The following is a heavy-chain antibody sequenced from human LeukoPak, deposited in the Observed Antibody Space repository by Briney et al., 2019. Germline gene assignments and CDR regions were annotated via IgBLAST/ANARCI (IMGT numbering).Heavy chain of an antibody. Sequence: SLRLSCAVSGFGVHTFAMSWVRQVPGKGLEWVSGIDWNSGRIGYADSVKGRFTISRDNSKNTLYLQMNSLRAEDTAVYYCARVQPPDTAMVALDYWGQGTLVTVSS. CDR1: GFGVHTFA. CDR2: IDWNSGRI. CDR3: ARVQPPDTAMVALDY. J-gene: IGHJ4*02. V-gene: IGHV3-9*01. D-gene: IGHD5-18*01.